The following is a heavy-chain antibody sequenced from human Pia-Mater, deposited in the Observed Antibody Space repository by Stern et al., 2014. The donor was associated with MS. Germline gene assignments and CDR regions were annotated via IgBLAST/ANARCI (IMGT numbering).Heavy chain of an antibody. J-gene: IGHJ2*01. CDR1: GGSITNRDY. CDR3: ARGVTAVTNYVPNWCFDL. V-gene: IGHV4-39*02. Sequence: QLQLQESGPGLVKPSETLSLTCSVSGGSITNRDYWGWIRQSPGKGLEWIGSVYYSGITYYRPSLKSRATISIDTSKNHLSPQLNSVTATDTAVYFCARGVTAVTNYVPNWCFDLWGRGTLVTISS. D-gene: IGHD4-11*01. CDR2: VYYSGIT.